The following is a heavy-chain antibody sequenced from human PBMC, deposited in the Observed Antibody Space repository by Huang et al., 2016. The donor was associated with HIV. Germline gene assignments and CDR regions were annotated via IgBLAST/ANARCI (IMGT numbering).Heavy chain of an antibody. J-gene: IGHJ5*02. Sequence: QLQLQESGPGLVKPSETLSLTCNVSGGSISNSNYYWGWIRQPPGKGLERIGAIYYSGSTYYTPSLKIRVTISIDTSKNQFSLKLSSVTAADTAVYYCARLAWVYLNWFDPWGQGTLVTVSS. CDR1: GGSISNSNYY. CDR2: IYYSGST. CDR3: ARLAWVYLNWFDP. V-gene: IGHV4-39*01. D-gene: IGHD6-13*01.